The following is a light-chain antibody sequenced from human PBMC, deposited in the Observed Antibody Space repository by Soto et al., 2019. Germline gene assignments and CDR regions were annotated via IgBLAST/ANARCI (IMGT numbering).Light chain of an antibody. CDR1: QSFSTSY. V-gene: IGKV3-20*01. Sequence: EIVLTQSPGTLSLSPGERATLSCRASQSFSTSYLAWYQQKPGQAPRLLIYGASSRATGIPDRFSGSGSGTDVTLTISRLEPEDFAVYYCQQYGSSPRDFGPGTKVDIK. CDR3: QQYGSSPRD. J-gene: IGKJ3*01. CDR2: GAS.